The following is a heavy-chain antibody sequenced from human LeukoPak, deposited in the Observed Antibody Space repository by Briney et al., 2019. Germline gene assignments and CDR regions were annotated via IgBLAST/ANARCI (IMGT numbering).Heavy chain of an antibody. CDR3: ARAPYYDFWSSYPTKLRANWFDP. CDR2: INHSGST. D-gene: IGHD3-3*01. J-gene: IGHJ5*02. V-gene: IGHV4-34*01. Sequence: PSETLSLTCAVYDGSFSGHYWSWIRQPPGKGLEWIGEINHSGSTNYNPSLKSRVTISVDTSKNQFSLKLSSVTAADTAVYYCARAPYYDFWSSYPTKLRANWFDPWGQGTLVTVSS. CDR1: DGSFSGHY.